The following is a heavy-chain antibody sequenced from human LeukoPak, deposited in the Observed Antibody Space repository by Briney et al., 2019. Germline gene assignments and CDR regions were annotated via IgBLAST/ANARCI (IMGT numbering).Heavy chain of an antibody. Sequence: SQTLSLTCTVSGGSISSGGYYWSWIRQHPGKGLEWIGYLYYSGSTYYNPSLKSRLTISVDTSMNQSSLKLSSVTAADTAVYYCARGSRHGETFDYWGQGTLVTVSS. CDR3: ARGSRHGETFDY. J-gene: IGHJ4*02. D-gene: IGHD1-26*01. CDR2: LYYSGST. CDR1: GGSISSGGYY. V-gene: IGHV4-31*03.